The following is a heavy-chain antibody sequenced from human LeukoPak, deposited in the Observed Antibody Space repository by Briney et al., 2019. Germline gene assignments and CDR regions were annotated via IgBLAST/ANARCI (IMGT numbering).Heavy chain of an antibody. Sequence: PGGSLRLSCAASGFTVSSNYVSWVRQAPGKGLEWVSVIYSGGSTYYADSVKGRFTISRDNSKNTLYLQMNSLRAEDTAVYYCARDLPPVWFDPWGQGTLVTVSS. CDR3: ARDLPPVWFDP. CDR1: GFTVSSNY. J-gene: IGHJ5*02. CDR2: IYSGGST. V-gene: IGHV3-53*01.